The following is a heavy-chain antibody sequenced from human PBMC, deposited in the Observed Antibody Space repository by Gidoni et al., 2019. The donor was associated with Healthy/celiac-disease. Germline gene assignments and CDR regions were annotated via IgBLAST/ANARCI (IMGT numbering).Heavy chain of an antibody. D-gene: IGHD6-13*01. V-gene: IGHV4-61*02. Sequence: QVQLQESGPGLVKPSQTLSLTCTVSGGSISSGSYYWSWIRQPAGKGLEWIGRIYTSGSTNYNPSLKSRVTISVDTSKNQFSLKLSSVTAADTAVYYCARARIIYSSSWPRGRWFDPWGQGTLVTVSS. CDR3: ARARIIYSSSWPRGRWFDP. CDR2: IYTSGST. CDR1: GGSISSGSYY. J-gene: IGHJ5*02.